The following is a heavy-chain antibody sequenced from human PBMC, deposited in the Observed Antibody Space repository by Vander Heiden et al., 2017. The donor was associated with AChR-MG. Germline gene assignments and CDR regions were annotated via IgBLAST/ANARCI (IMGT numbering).Heavy chain of an antibody. V-gene: IGHV4-31*03. D-gene: IGHD3-9*01. CDR3: ARSSQPNYDILTGLDY. Sequence: QVQLQEPAPGLLKPSQPFPLTSTFPVAPSAGGGYYWGWIRQHPGKGLEWIGYIYYSGSTYYNPSLKSRVTISVDTSKNQFSLKLSSVTAADTAVYYCARSSQPNYDILTGLDYWGQGTLVTVSS. CDR2: IYYSGST. J-gene: IGHJ4*02. CDR1: VAPSAGGGYY.